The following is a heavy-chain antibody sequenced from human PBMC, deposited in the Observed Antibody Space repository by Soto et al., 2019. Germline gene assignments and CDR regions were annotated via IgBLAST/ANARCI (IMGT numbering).Heavy chain of an antibody. V-gene: IGHV4-30-4*01. Sequence: TSETLSLTCTVSGGSISSGDFCWSWIRQPPGKGLEWIGYIYYSGSTYYNPSLTSRVTISVDTSKNQFSLKLSSVTAADTAVYYCARVTTEEVFDYWGQGTLVTVSS. CDR2: IYYSGST. D-gene: IGHD4-17*01. J-gene: IGHJ4*02. CDR1: GGSISSGDFC. CDR3: ARVTTEEVFDY.